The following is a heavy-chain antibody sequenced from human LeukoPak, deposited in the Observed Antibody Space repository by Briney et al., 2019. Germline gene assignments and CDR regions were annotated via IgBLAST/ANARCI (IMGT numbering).Heavy chain of an antibody. J-gene: IGHJ4*02. CDR1: GFTFSSYG. CDR3: ARGKTGRGPFDY. D-gene: IGHD1-1*01. V-gene: IGHV3-33*01. CDR2: IWYDGSNK. Sequence: PGRSLRLSCAASGFTFSSYGMHWVRQAPGKGLEWVAVIWYDGSNKYYADSVKGRFNISRDNSKNTLYLQMNSLRAEDTAVYYCARGKTGRGPFDYWGQGTLVTVSS.